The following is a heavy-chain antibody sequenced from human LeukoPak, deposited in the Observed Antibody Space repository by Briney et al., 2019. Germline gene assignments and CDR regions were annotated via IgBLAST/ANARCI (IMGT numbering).Heavy chain of an antibody. V-gene: IGHV1-69*13. CDR2: IIPIFGTA. D-gene: IGHD6-13*01. CDR1: GYTFTGYY. CDR3: ARRQYSSSWYSNYYYYYMDV. J-gene: IGHJ6*03. Sequence: SVKVSCKASGYTFTGYYMHWVRQAPGQGLEWMGGIIPIFGTANYAQKFQGRVTITADESTSTAYMELSSLRSEDTAVYYCARRQYSSSWYSNYYYYYMDVWGKGTTVTVSS.